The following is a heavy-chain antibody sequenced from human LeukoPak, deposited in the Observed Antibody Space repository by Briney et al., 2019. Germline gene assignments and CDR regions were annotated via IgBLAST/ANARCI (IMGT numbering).Heavy chain of an antibody. CDR2: IYSGGST. V-gene: IGHV3-53*01. CDR3: ASGPSYCSSTSCYSDYYYGMDV. CDR1: GFTVSSNY. D-gene: IGHD2-2*01. Sequence: GGSLRLSCAASGFTVSSNYMSWVRQAPGKGLEWVSVIYSGGSTYYADSVKGRFTISRDNSKNTLYLQMNCLRAEDTAVYYCASGPSYCSSTSCYSDYYYGMDVWGQGTTVTVSS. J-gene: IGHJ6*02.